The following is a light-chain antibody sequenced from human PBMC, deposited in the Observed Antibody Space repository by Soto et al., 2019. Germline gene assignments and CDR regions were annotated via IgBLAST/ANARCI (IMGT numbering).Light chain of an antibody. Sequence: QSALTQPASVSGSPGQSLTISCTGTSSDVGGYNFVSWYQQHPGKAPKFMIYDVSNRPSGVSNRFSGSKSGNTASLTISGPQAEDEADYYCSSYSTISTYVFGTGTKLTVL. V-gene: IGLV2-14*01. CDR2: DVS. CDR3: SSYSTISTYV. J-gene: IGLJ1*01. CDR1: SSDVGGYNF.